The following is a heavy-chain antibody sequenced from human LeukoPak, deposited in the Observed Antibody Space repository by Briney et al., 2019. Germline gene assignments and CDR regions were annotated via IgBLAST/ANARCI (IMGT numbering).Heavy chain of an antibody. CDR2: IIPILGIA. CDR1: GGTFSSYA. Sequence: ASVKVSCKASGGTFSSYAISWVRQAPGQGLEWMGRIIPILGIANYAQKFRGRVTITADKSTSTAYMELSSLRSEDTAVYYCASTIVYYYGSGSLDYWGQGTLVTVSS. CDR3: ASTIVYYYGSGSLDY. D-gene: IGHD3-10*01. V-gene: IGHV1-69*04. J-gene: IGHJ4*02.